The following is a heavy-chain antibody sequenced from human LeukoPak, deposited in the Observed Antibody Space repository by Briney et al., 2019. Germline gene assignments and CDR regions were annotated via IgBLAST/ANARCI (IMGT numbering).Heavy chain of an antibody. D-gene: IGHD6-13*01. J-gene: IGHJ4*02. CDR3: ARLHSSSWTFDY. V-gene: IGHV3-11*06. CDR1: GFTFSDYY. Sequence: GGSLRLSCAASGFTFSDYYMSWIRQAPGKGLEGVSYISSSSSYTNYADSVKGRFTISRDNAKNSLYLQMNSLRAEDTAVYYCARLHSSSWTFDYWGQGTLVTVSS. CDR2: ISSSSSYT.